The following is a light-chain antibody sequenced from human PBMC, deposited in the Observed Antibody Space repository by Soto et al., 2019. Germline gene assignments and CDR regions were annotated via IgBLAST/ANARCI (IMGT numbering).Light chain of an antibody. V-gene: IGKV3-11*01. Sequence: EIVLTQSPATLSLSPGERATLSCRASQSVSSYLAWYQQKPGQAPRLLIYDASNRATGIPARFSGSGSGTDFTLTISSLEPEDFATYYCQQFNSYPLTFGPGTKVDIK. CDR1: QSVSSY. CDR3: QQFNSYPLT. J-gene: IGKJ3*01. CDR2: DAS.